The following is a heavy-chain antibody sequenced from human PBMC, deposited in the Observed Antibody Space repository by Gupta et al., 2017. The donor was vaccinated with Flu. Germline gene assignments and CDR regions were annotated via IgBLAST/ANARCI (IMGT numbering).Heavy chain of an antibody. CDR1: GEALSDYH. CDR2: INHSGSS. Sequence: QVQLQQWGAGLLKPSETLSLTCAVYGEALSDYHWTWIRQPPGKGLEWIGDINHSGSSNYNPSLKSRITMSVDTSKNQFSLRLSSVTAADTALYYCASDVPYYDYIWGSYRSQYYFESWGQGILVTVSS. V-gene: IGHV4-34*01. D-gene: IGHD3-16*02. J-gene: IGHJ4*02. CDR3: ASDVPYYDYIWGSYRSQYYFES.